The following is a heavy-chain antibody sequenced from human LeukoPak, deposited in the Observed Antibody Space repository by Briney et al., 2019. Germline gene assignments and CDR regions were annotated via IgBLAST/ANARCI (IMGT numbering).Heavy chain of an antibody. CDR1: GFTFSSYA. CDR2: ISYDGSNK. D-gene: IGHD3-10*01. V-gene: IGHV3-30-3*01. J-gene: IGHJ4*02. Sequence: GRSLRLSCAASGFTFSSYAMHWVRQAPGKGLEWVAVISYDGSNKYYADSVKGRFTISRDNSKNTLYLQMNSLRAEDTAVYYCARDRRGFGELFHLFDYWGQGTLVTVSS. CDR3: ARDRRGFGELFHLFDY.